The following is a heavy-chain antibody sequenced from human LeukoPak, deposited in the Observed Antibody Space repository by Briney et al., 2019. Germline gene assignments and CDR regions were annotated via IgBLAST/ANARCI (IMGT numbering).Heavy chain of an antibody. CDR2: ISGSGGST. D-gene: IGHD2-21*01. J-gene: IGHJ4*02. CDR1: GFTFSSYG. V-gene: IGHV3-23*01. CDR3: ANVVLFGTIDY. Sequence: GGSLRLSCAASGFTFSSYGMSWVRQAPGKGLEWVSAISGSGGSTYYADSVKGRFTISKDNSKNTLYLQMNSLRAEDTAVYYCANVVLFGTIDYWGQGTLVTVSS.